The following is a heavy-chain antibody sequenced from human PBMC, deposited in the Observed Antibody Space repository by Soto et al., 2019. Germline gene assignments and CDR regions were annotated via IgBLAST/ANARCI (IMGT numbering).Heavy chain of an antibody. CDR2: ISPMFGSA. Sequence: QVQLVQSGAEMKKPGSSVKVSGQSSGGTFNTYAMNWVRQAPGQGPEWMGDISPMFGSANYAPKFQGRVTITADEPTGTSYMQLSSLTSEDTALYFCAREVQVHTPAFVYWGQGTLVTVSS. CDR3: AREVQVHTPAFVY. V-gene: IGHV1-69*19. D-gene: IGHD3-10*01. J-gene: IGHJ4*02. CDR1: GGTFNTYA.